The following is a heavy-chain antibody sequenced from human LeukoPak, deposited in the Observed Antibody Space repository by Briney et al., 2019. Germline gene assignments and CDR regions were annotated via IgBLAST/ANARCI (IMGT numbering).Heavy chain of an antibody. CDR2: ISHSGAT. CDR3: ARFTYYYDSSGYYSGDY. Sequence: SETLSLTCAVYGGSFSDFYWTWIRQPPGKRLEWIGEISHSGATQYNPSLKSRVAISLDTSKNQFSLKLSSVTAADTAVYYCARFTYYYDSSGYYSGDYWGQGTLVTVSS. D-gene: IGHD3-22*01. V-gene: IGHV4-34*01. J-gene: IGHJ4*02. CDR1: GGSFSDFY.